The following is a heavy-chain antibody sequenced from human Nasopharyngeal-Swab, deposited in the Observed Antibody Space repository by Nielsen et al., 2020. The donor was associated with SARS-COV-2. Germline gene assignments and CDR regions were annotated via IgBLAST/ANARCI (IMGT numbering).Heavy chain of an antibody. J-gene: IGHJ4*02. CDR2: ISGSGGST. D-gene: IGHD6-6*01. CDR3: AKDWTKYSSSSGPSPFDY. CDR1: GFTFSSYA. Sequence: GESLKISCAASGFTFSSYAMSWVRQAPGKGLEWVSAISGSGGSTYYADSVKGRSTISRDNSKNTLYLQMNSLRAEDTAVYYCAKDWTKYSSSSGPSPFDYWGQGTLVTVSS. V-gene: IGHV3-23*01.